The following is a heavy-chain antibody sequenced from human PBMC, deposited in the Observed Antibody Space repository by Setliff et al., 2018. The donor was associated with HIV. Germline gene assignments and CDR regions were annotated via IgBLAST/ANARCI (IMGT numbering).Heavy chain of an antibody. V-gene: IGHV1-3*01. D-gene: IGHD6-19*01. J-gene: IGHJ4*02. CDR3: ARRSFYSSGKQVTPAFDY. CDR2: INAANGNT. Sequence: ASVKVSCKASGYTFTSYAIHWVRQAPGQRLEWMGWINAANGNTNYADSVKGRFTISRDNAKNSLYLQMNSLRAEDTAVYYCARRSFYSSGKQVTPAFDYWGQGTLVTVSS. CDR1: GYTFTSYA.